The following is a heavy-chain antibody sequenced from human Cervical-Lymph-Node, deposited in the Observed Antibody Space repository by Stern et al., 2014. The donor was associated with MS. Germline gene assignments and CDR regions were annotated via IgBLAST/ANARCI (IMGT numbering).Heavy chain of an antibody. Sequence: QEQLQESCPGLVKPSETLSLTCTVSGGSISSYYWSWIRQPPGKGLEWIWYLYYSGSTNYNPFLKSRVTISVDTSKNQFSLKLSSVTAADTAVYYCARGGIAVAAMKRGWYFDLWGRGTLVTVSS. CDR3: ARGGIAVAAMKRGWYFDL. V-gene: IGHV4-59*01. D-gene: IGHD6-19*01. CDR1: GGSISSYY. J-gene: IGHJ2*01. CDR2: LYYSGST.